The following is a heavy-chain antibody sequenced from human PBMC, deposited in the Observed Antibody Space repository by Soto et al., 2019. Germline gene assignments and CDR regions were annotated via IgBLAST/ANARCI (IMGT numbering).Heavy chain of an antibody. CDR1: GFTFGSYS. CDR2: ISSSSSYI. Sequence: GGSLRLSCAASGFTFGSYSMNWVRQAPGKGLEWVASISSSSSYIYYADSVKGRFTISRDKAKNSLFLQMSSLRAEDSALYYCARHQGPAAGNYGMDAWGQGTPVTVSS. CDR3: ARHQGPAAGNYGMDA. D-gene: IGHD6-13*01. J-gene: IGHJ6*02. V-gene: IGHV3-21*01.